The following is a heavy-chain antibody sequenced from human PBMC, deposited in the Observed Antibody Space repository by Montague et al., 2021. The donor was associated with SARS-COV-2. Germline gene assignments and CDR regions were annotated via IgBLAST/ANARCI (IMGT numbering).Heavy chain of an antibody. CDR2: ITGSGGTT. J-gene: IGHJ5*02. CDR3: AKTAVTTDGWFDP. Sequence: SLRLSLSASGFTFSSYTMAWVRQAPGNGLEWVSSITGSGGTTDYAASVKGRFTIIRDNSDNTLYLQMNSLRAEDTAVYHCAKTAVTTDGWFDPWGQGTLVSVSS. D-gene: IGHD4-17*01. V-gene: IGHV3-23*01. CDR1: GFTFSSYT.